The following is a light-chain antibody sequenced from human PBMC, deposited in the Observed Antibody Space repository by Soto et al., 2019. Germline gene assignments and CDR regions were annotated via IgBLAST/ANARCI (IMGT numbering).Light chain of an antibody. Sequence: QSVLTQPASVSASRGQSITISCTGTSTDIGRYDHVSWYQQHPGKAPKVLIYDVNNRPSGISSRFSGSKSGNTASLTISGLQADDEADYYCCSFTFSATYVFGAGTKLTVL. CDR3: CSFTFSATYV. CDR2: DVN. CDR1: STDIGRYDH. J-gene: IGLJ1*01. V-gene: IGLV2-14*03.